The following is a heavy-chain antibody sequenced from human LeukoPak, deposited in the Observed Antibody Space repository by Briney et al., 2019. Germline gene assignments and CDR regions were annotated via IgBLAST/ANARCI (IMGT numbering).Heavy chain of an antibody. CDR3: VGRVATIDY. D-gene: IGHD5-12*01. J-gene: IGHJ4*02. Sequence: SETPCLTCTVSGGSISSSSYYWGWIRQPPGKGLEWIGSIYYSGSTYYNPSLKSRVTISVDTSKNQFSLKLSSVTAADTAVYYCVGRVATIDYWGQGTLVTVSS. CDR2: IYYSGST. CDR1: GGSISSSSYY. V-gene: IGHV4-39*01.